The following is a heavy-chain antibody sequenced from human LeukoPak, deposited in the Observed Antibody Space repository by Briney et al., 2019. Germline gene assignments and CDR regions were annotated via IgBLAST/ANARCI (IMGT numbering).Heavy chain of an antibody. V-gene: IGHV1-69*04. CDR1: GGTFSSYA. J-gene: IGHJ4*02. CDR2: IIPILGIA. D-gene: IGHD3-10*01. CDR3: ARNEYGSGSHAGY. Sequence: ASVKVSCKASGGTFSSYAISWVRQAPGQGLEWMGRIIPILGIANYAQKFQGRVTITADKSTSTAYMELSSLRSEDTAVYYCARNEYGSGSHAGYWGQGTLVTVSS.